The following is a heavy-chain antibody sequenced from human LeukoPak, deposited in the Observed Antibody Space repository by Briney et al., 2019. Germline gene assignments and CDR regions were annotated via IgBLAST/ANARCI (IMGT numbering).Heavy chain of an antibody. CDR3: AREGLWVGLDSGKTRHPYWDI. CDR2: ISYDGSNK. V-gene: IGHV3-30*03. CDR1: GFTFSSYG. Sequence: PGRSLRLSCAASGFTFSSYGMHWVRHAPGKGLEWVAVISYDGSNKYYANSVKGRLTISRDNSKNTLYLQMNSLRAEDTAVYYCAREGLWVGLDSGKTRHPYWDIWGQGTMVTVSS. J-gene: IGHJ3*02. D-gene: IGHD2-21*01.